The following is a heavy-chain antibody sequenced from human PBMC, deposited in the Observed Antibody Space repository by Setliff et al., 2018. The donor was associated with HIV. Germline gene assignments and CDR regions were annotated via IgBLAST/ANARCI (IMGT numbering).Heavy chain of an antibody. J-gene: IGHJ5*02. Sequence: GASVKVSCKASGYTFTGYYMHWVRQAPGQGLEWMGWINPNNGGTNYAQRFQGRVTITTDESTSTAYMELSSLRSEDTAMYYCVGLGYSFAYRWWFDPWGQGTLVTVSS. CDR1: GYTFTGYY. CDR3: VGLGYSFAYRWWFDP. D-gene: IGHD5-18*01. CDR2: INPNNGGT. V-gene: IGHV1-2*02.